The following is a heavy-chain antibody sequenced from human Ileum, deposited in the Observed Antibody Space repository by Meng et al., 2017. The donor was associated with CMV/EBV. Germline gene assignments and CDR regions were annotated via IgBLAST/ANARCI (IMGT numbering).Heavy chain of an antibody. J-gene: IGHJ4*02. Sequence: LACAASGFPFGADYMTWVRQAPGKGLGWVSYITGSGDIIYYADSVKGRFTISRDNAKSSLYLEINSLRAEDTAVYYCARGNYGFDYWGQGTLVTVSS. CDR1: GFPFGADY. CDR3: ARGNYGFDY. V-gene: IGHV3-11*01. CDR2: ITGSGDII. D-gene: IGHD4-17*01.